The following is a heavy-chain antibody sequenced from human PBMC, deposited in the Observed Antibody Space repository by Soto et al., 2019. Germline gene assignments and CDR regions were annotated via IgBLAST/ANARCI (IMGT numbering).Heavy chain of an antibody. Sequence: EVQLLESGGGWLQPGGSLRLSCAASGFTFSSYAMNWVRQAPGKGLEWVSGITGSGAGSYYSDSVKGRFTISRDNSKKTLYLQMNSLRAEDTAVYYCAKAYSNSWPNDWFDPGGQGTLVNVSS. CDR3: AKAYSNSWPNDWFDP. J-gene: IGHJ5*02. CDR2: ITGSGAGS. V-gene: IGHV3-23*01. CDR1: GFTFSSYA. D-gene: IGHD6-13*01.